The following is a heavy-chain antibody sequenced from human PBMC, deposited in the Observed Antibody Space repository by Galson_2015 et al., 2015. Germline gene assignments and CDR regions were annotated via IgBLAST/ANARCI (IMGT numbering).Heavy chain of an antibody. CDR1: GLTFSRFD. CDR2: ISFDGSET. Sequence: SLRLSCAVSGLTFSRFDRHWVRQAPGKGLEWVAVISFDGSETYYGESVKGRFTISRDTSKNTVYLQMNSLRPEDTAVYICASAAMTRGEVDHWGQGTLVTVSS. J-gene: IGHJ4*02. V-gene: IGHV3-30*03. CDR3: ASAAMTRGEVDH. D-gene: IGHD3-10*01.